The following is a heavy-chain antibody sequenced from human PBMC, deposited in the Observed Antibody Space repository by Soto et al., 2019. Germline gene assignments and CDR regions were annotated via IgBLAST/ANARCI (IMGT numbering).Heavy chain of an antibody. CDR3: AKDHGSGWYYYYYYYGMDV. V-gene: IGHV3-30*18. J-gene: IGHJ6*02. D-gene: IGHD6-13*01. CDR2: ISYDGSNK. CDR1: GFTFSSYG. Sequence: GGSLRLSCAASGFTFSSYGMHWVRQAPGKGLEWVAVISYDGSNKYYADSVKGRFTISRDNSKNTLYLQMNSLRAEDTAVYYCAKDHGSGWYYYYYYYGMDVWGQGTTVTVSS.